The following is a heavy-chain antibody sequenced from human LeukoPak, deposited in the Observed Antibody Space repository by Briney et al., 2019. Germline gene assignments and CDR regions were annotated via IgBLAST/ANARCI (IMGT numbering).Heavy chain of an antibody. CDR3: ARDQEGFDY. CDR2: IYPRDGSI. Sequence: ASVKVSCTASGYTFTSNYIHWVRQAPGQGLEWMGMIYPRDGSISYAQKFQGRVTVTRDTSTSTVHMGLSGLRSEDTAVYYCARDQEGFDYWGQGTLVTVSS. V-gene: IGHV1-46*01. J-gene: IGHJ4*02. CDR1: GYTFTSNY.